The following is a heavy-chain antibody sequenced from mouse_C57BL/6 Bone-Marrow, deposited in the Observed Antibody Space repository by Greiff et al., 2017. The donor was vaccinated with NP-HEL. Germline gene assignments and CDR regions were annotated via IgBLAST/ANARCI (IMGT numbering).Heavy chain of an antibody. CDR2: IDPSDSYT. CDR3: ARRGNYFAY. V-gene: IGHV1-50*01. CDR1: GYTFTSYW. Sequence: QVQLQQPGAELVKPGASVKLSCKASGYTFTSYWMQWVKQRPGQGLEWIGEIDPSDSYTNYNQKFKGKATLTVDTSSSTAYMQLSSLTSEDSAVYYCARRGNYFAYWGKGTLVTVSA. J-gene: IGHJ3*01. D-gene: IGHD2-1*01.